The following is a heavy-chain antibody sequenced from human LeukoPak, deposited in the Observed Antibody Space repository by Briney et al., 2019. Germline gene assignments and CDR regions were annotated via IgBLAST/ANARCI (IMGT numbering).Heavy chain of an antibody. CDR1: GFTFSDYY. CDR2: ISSSGSTI. CDR3: ARDGCSSTSCYVYI. J-gene: IGHJ4*02. D-gene: IGHD2-2*01. V-gene: IGHV3-11*01. Sequence: PGGSLRLSCAASGFTFSDYYMSWIRQAPGKGLEWVSYISSSGSTIYYADSVKGRFTISRDNAKNSLYLQMNSLRAEDTAVYYCARDGCSSTSCYVYIWGQGTLVTVSS.